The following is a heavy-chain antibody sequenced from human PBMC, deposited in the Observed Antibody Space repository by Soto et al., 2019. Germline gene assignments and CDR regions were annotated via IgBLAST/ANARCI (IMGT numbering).Heavy chain of an antibody. CDR1: GGSISSSSYY. D-gene: IGHD6-13*01. V-gene: IGHV4-39*01. CDR2: IYYSGST. Sequence: QLQLQESGPGLVKPSETLSLTCTVSGGSISSSSYYWGWIRQPPGKGLEWIGSIYYSGSTYYNPSLKSRVTISVDTSKNQFSLNLSSVTAADTAVYYCARPGAAAGTFLHWFDPWGQGTLVTVSS. J-gene: IGHJ5*02. CDR3: ARPGAAAGTFLHWFDP.